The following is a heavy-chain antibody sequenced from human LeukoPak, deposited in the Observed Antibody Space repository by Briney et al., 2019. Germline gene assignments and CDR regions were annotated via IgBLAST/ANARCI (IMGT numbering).Heavy chain of an antibody. CDR1: GFTFSSYS. Sequence: GGSLRLPCAASGFTFSSYSMNWVRQAPGKGLEWVSSISSSSSYIYYADSVKGRFTISRDNAKNPLYLQMNSLRAEDTAVYYCARAHSGMLDYWGQGTPVTVSS. D-gene: IGHD2-8*01. CDR3: ARAHSGMLDY. CDR2: ISSSSSYI. J-gene: IGHJ4*02. V-gene: IGHV3-21*01.